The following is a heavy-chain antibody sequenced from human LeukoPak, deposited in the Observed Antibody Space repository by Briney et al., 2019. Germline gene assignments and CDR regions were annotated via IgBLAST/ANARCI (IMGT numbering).Heavy chain of an antibody. CDR1: GGSVSSYY. CDR3: ARALSGPYSSGRAFDY. CDR2: IYYSGST. Sequence: SEALSLTCTVSGGSVSSYYWSWIRQPPGKGLEWIGYIYYSGSTNYNPSLKSRVTISVDTSKNQFSLKLSSVTAADTAVYYCARALSGPYSSGRAFDYWGQGTLVTVSS. J-gene: IGHJ4*02. V-gene: IGHV4-59*02. D-gene: IGHD6-19*01.